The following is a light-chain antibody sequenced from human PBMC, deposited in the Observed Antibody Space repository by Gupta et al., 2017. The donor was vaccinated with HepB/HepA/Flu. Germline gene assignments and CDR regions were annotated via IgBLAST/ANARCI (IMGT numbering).Light chain of an antibody. CDR2: AAS. CDR1: QTINNF. J-gene: IGKJ3*01. Sequence: DIQMTQSPSSLSASVGDRVTITCRASQTINNFLAWYQQKPGKVPKLLIYAASTLQSGVPSRFSGSGSGTEFTLTISSLQPEDIATYYCQKEDVAPLTFGHGTKVDIK. CDR3: QKEDVAPLT. V-gene: IGKV1-27*01.